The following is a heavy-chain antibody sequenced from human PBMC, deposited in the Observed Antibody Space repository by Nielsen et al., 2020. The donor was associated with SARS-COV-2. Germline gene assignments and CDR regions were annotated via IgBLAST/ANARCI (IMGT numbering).Heavy chain of an antibody. CDR2: ISYDGSNK. Sequence: SLKISCAASGFTFSSYAMHWVRQAPGKGLEWVALISYDGSNKYYGDSVKGRFTISRDNSKNTLYLQMNSLRAEDTAVYYCAKDLRSLDWLGYYYYGMNVWGQGTTVTVSS. V-gene: IGHV3-30*04. J-gene: IGHJ6*02. D-gene: IGHD3-9*01. CDR1: GFTFSSYA. CDR3: AKDLRSLDWLGYYYYGMNV.